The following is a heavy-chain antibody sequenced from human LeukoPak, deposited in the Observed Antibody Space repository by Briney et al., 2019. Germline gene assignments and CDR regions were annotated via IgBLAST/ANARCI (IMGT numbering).Heavy chain of an antibody. J-gene: IGHJ4*02. Sequence: GGSLRLSCAPSGFTFSNYGMHWVRQAPGKGLEWVSYISSRGSTIYYADSVKGRFTISRDNAKNSLYLQMNSLIAEDTAVYYCARDPHSSSWYRGGGFDYWGQGTLVTVSS. CDR3: ARDPHSSSWYRGGGFDY. CDR2: ISSRGSTI. CDR1: GFTFSNYG. D-gene: IGHD6-13*01. V-gene: IGHV3-48*04.